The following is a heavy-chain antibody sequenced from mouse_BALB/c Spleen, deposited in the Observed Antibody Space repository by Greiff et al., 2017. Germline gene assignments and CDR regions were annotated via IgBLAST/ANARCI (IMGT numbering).Heavy chain of an antibody. CDR3: AREGSYVGAMDY. CDR2: INPYNDGT. J-gene: IGHJ4*01. V-gene: IGHV1-14*01. CDR1: GYTFTSYV. Sequence: EVQLVESRPELVKPGASVKMSCKASGYTFTSYVMHWVKQKPGQGLEWIGYINPYNDGTKYNEKFKGKATLTSDKSSSTAYMELSSLTSEDSAVYYCAREGSYVGAMDYWGQGTSVTVSS. D-gene: IGHD1-1*02.